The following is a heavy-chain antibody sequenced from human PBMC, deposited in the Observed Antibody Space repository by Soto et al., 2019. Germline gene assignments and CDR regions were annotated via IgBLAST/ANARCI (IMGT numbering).Heavy chain of an antibody. CDR3: ARETDYGGNLYNAFDI. V-gene: IGHV4-39*07. D-gene: IGHD4-17*01. Sequence: SETLSLTCTVSGGSISSSIYYGGWIRQTPGKGLEWIGTIYDGGSTYYNPSLKSRVTISVDTSKNQFSLKLSSVTAAATAVYYCARETDYGGNLYNAFDIWGQGTMVTVSS. CDR1: GGSISSSIYY. J-gene: IGHJ3*02. CDR2: IYDGGST.